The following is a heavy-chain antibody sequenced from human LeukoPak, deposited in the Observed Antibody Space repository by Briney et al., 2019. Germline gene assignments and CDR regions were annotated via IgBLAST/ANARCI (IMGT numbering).Heavy chain of an antibody. J-gene: IGHJ4*02. D-gene: IGHD1-1*01. CDR1: GGSFSGYY. CDR2: INHSGST. CDR3: ARGNKTVGRPQRSSRTRYYFDY. Sequence: PSETLSLTCAVYGGSFSGYYWSWIRQPPGKGLEWIGEINHSGSTNYNPSLKSRVTISVDTSKNQFSLKLSSVTAADTAVYYCARGNKTVGRPQRSSRTRYYFDYWGQGTLVTVSS. V-gene: IGHV4-34*01.